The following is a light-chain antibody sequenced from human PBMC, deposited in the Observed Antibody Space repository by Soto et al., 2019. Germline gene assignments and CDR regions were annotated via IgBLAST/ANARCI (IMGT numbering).Light chain of an antibody. CDR1: QGIRND. J-gene: IGKJ1*01. CDR2: AAS. Sequence: AIQMSQSPSSLSASVGDRVTITCRASQGIRNDLGWYQQRPGKAPKLLIYAASTLQSGVPSRFSASGSGTDFTLTISSLQPEDFATYYCLQDYSYPRTFGQGTKVEI. V-gene: IGKV1-6*01. CDR3: LQDYSYPRT.